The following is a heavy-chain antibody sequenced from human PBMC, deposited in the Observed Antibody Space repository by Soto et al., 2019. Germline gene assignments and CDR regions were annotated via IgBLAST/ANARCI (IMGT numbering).Heavy chain of an antibody. D-gene: IGHD5-12*01. V-gene: IGHV1-2*04. J-gene: IGHJ4*02. CDR3: ARAVVTTPTNFDY. CDR2: INPNSGVT. CDR1: GYTFTSYG. Sequence: GASVKVSCKASGYTFTSYGISWVRQAPGQGLEWMGWINPNSGVTNYAQKLQGWVTLTRDTSISTAYMELSRLRSDDTALYYCARAVVTTPTNFDYWGQGTLVTVS.